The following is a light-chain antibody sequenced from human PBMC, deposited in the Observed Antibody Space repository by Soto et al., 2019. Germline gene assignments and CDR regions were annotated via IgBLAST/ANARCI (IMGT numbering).Light chain of an antibody. CDR2: DAS. CDR1: QSVSSY. Sequence: EIVLTQSPATLSFSPGERATLSCRASQSVSSYLAWYQQQPGQAPRLLIYDASNRATGIPARFSGSGSGTDFALTISSVEPDNFAGYYCQQRSNWPITFGQGTRLEIK. CDR3: QQRSNWPIT. V-gene: IGKV3-11*01. J-gene: IGKJ5*01.